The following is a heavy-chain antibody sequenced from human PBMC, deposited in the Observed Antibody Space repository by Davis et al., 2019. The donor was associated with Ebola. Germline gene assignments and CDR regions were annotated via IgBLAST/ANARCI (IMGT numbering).Heavy chain of an antibody. CDR3: ARAGFDEVLDY. CDR2: ISWNSGDI. Sequence: PGGSLRLSCAASGFNFDDYAMHWVRQVPGKGLEWVSGISWNSGDIGYGDSVKGRFTVSRDNSENTLYLQMNSLTADDTSVYYCARAGFDEVLDYWGQGTPVTVSS. CDR1: GFNFDDYA. D-gene: IGHD3-3*01. J-gene: IGHJ4*02. V-gene: IGHV3-9*01.